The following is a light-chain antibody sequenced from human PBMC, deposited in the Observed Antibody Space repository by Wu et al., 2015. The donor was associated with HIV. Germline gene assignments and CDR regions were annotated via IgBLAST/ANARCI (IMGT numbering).Light chain of an antibody. CDR2: DAS. Sequence: GERATLSCRASQTVSDSLAWYQHKPGQSPRLLIYDASNRATGIPARFSGSGSGTDFTLIISSLEPDDFTFYYCQQRSNWPLTFGQGTRLEIK. CDR3: QQRSNWPLT. V-gene: IGKV3-11*01. CDR1: QTVSDS. J-gene: IGKJ5*01.